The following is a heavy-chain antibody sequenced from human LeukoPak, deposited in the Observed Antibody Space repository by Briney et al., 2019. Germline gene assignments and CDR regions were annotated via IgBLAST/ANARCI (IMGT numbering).Heavy chain of an antibody. CDR2: IHPNSGGT. D-gene: IGHD6-13*01. V-gene: IGHV1-2*02. CDR1: GYTFTAYY. Sequence: ASVKVSCKASGYTFTAYYVHWVRQVPGQGPEWMGWIHPNSGGTKYAQNFQGRVTMTRDTSITTAYMELSSLRSEDTAVYYCARGPATATAWPFDYWGQGTLVTVSS. CDR3: ARGPATATAWPFDY. J-gene: IGHJ4*02.